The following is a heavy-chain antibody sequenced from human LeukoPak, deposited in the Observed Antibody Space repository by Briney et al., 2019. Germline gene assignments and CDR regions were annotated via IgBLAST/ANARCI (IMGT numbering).Heavy chain of an antibody. Sequence: SETLSLTCPVSGGSISSYYWSWIRQPPGKGLEWIGYIYYSGSTNYNPSLKSRVTISVDTSKNQFPLKLSSVTAADTAVYYCARVNYDSSGYNFDYWGQGTLVTVSS. D-gene: IGHD3-22*01. CDR1: GGSISSYY. CDR3: ARVNYDSSGYNFDY. J-gene: IGHJ4*02. CDR2: IYYSGST. V-gene: IGHV4-59*01.